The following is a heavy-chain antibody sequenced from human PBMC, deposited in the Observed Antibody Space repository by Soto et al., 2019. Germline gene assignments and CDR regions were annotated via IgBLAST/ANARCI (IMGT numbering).Heavy chain of an antibody. CDR3: ASIWFGDFDY. J-gene: IGHJ4*01. Sequence: SETLSLTCTVSGGSISSADYYWSWIRQPPGKGLEWIGYFHSSGATYKDPSLKSRVTISVDTSKKQNSLKLDSVTAAETAVYYCASIWFGDFDYWGHGTLVTVSS. CDR2: FHSSGAT. V-gene: IGHV4-30-4*01. D-gene: IGHD3-10*01. CDR1: GGSISSADYY.